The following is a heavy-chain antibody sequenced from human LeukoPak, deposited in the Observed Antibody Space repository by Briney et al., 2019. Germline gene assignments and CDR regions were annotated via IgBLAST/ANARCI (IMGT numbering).Heavy chain of an antibody. V-gene: IGHV4-38-2*02. CDR3: ARDMGMS. J-gene: IGHJ5*02. Sequence: PSETLSLTCTVSGYSISSGYYWGWIRQPPGKGLEWIGSGSTYYNPSLKSRVTISVDTSKNQFSLKLSSVTAADTAVYYCARDMGMSWGQGTLVTVSS. CDR1: GYSISSGYY. D-gene: IGHD7-27*01. CDR2: SGST.